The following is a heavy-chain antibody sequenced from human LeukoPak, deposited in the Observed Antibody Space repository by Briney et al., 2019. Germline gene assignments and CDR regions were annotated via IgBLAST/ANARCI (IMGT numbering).Heavy chain of an antibody. CDR3: ARARRLYVRGAHYYYYYGMDV. CDR2: IKHSGST. CDR1: GGSFSGYY. V-gene: IGHV4-34*01. D-gene: IGHD3-10*01. J-gene: IGHJ6*02. Sequence: SETLSLTCAVYGGSFSGYYWSWIRQPPGKGLEWIGEIKHSGSTNYNPSLKSRVTISVDKSKTQFSLKLSSVTAADTAVYYCARARRLYVRGAHYYYYYGMDVWGQGTTVTVSS.